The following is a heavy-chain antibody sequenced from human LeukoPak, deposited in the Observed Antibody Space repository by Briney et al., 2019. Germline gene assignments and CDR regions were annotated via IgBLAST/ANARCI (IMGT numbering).Heavy chain of an antibody. CDR2: IYYSGST. D-gene: IGHD6-6*01. CDR1: GGSISSSSYY. Sequence: ASETLSLTCAVSGGSISSSSYYWGWIRQPPGKGLEWIGYIYYSGSTNYNPSLKSRVTISVDTSKNQFSLKPSSVTAADTAVYYCARDRGSSAYFDYWGQGTLVTVSS. CDR3: ARDRGSSAYFDY. J-gene: IGHJ4*02. V-gene: IGHV4-61*01.